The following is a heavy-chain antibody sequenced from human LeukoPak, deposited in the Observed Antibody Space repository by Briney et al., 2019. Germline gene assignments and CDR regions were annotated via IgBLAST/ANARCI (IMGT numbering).Heavy chain of an antibody. CDR2: IYPSGST. V-gene: IGHV4-39*02. CDR1: GGSISSSYYY. D-gene: IGHD3-22*01. J-gene: IGHJ6*02. CDR3: ARDLTYYYDSSGRPLYYYYGMDV. Sequence: SETLSLTCTVSGGSISSSYYYWGWIRQPPGKRLEWIGSIYPSGSTYYNPSLKSRVTISVDTSKNQFSLKLSSVTGADTAVYYCARDLTYYYDSSGRPLYYYYGMDVWGQGTTVTVSS.